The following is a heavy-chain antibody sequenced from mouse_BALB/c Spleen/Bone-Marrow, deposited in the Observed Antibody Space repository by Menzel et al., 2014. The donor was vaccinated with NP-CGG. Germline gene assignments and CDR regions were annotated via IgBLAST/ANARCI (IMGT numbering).Heavy chain of an antibody. Sequence: DVMLVESGGGLVKPGGSLKFSCAASGFAFSGYDMSWVRQTPEKRLEWVAYISSGGSNTYYPDTVKGRFTISRDNAKNTLYLQMNSLKSEDTAMYYCARQRGCAYAMDYWGQGISVTVSS. CDR2: ISSGGSNT. V-gene: IGHV5-12-1*01. CDR3: ARQRGCAYAMDY. J-gene: IGHJ4*01. CDR1: GFAFSGYD.